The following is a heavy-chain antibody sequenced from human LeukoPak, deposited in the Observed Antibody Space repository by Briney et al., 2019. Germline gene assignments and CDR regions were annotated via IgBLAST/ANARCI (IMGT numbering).Heavy chain of an antibody. J-gene: IGHJ4*02. CDR3: ANVDGGDY. V-gene: IGHV3-9*01. D-gene: IGHD3-16*01. CDR2: ISWNSGSI. Sequence: PGGSLRLSCAASGFTFDDYAMHWVRQAPGKGLEWVSGISWNSGSIGYADSVKGRFTIFRDNAKNSLYLQMNSLRAEDTALYYCANVDGGDYWGQGTLVTVSS. CDR1: GFTFDDYA.